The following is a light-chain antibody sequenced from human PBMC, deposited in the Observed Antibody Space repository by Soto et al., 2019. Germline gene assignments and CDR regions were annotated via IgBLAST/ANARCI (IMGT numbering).Light chain of an antibody. CDR1: QGISCW. CDR3: QQANSFPIT. J-gene: IGKJ5*01. Sequence: DLQMTQSPSSVSASVGDSVTITCRASQGISCWLAWYQQKPGKAPKLLIYAASSLQSGVPSRFSGSGSGTDFTLTISSLQPEDFATYYCQQANSFPITFGQGTRLEIK. CDR2: AAS. V-gene: IGKV1-12*01.